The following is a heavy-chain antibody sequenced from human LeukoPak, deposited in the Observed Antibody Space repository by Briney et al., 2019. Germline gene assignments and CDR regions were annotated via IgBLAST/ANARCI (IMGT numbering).Heavy chain of an antibody. J-gene: IGHJ5*02. CDR1: GFTVSSNY. CDR2: IYSGGST. CDR3: AVKPRHAWFDP. Sequence: GGSLRLSCAASGFTVSSNYMSWVRQAPGKGLEWVSVIYSGGSTYYADSVKGRFTISRDNSKNTLYLQMNSLRAEDTAVYYCAVKPRHAWFDPWGQGTLVTVSS. V-gene: IGHV3-66*01.